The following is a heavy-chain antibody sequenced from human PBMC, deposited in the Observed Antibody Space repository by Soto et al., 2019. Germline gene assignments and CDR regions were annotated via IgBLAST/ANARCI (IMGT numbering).Heavy chain of an antibody. CDR1: GGSISSYY. Sequence: SETLSLTCTVSGGSISSYYWSWIRQPPGKGLEWIGYIYYSGSTNYNPSLKSRVTISVDTSKNQFSLKLSSVTAADTAVYYCAGDDSSGYYGYFDYWGQGTLVTVSS. J-gene: IGHJ4*02. D-gene: IGHD3-22*01. V-gene: IGHV4-59*01. CDR2: IYYSGST. CDR3: AGDDSSGYYGYFDY.